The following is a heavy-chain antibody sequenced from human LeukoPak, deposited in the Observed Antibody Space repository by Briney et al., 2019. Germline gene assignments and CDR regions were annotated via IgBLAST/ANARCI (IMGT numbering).Heavy chain of an antibody. CDR3: ARAQGYSYGSDFDY. CDR2: INPNSGGT. D-gene: IGHD5-18*01. Sequence: ASVKVSCKASGYTSTGYYMHWVRQAPGQGLEWMGWINPNSGGTNYAQKFQGRVTMTRDTSISTAYMELSRLRSDDTAVYYCARAQGYSYGSDFDYWGQGTLVTVSS. J-gene: IGHJ4*02. CDR1: GYTSTGYY. V-gene: IGHV1-2*02.